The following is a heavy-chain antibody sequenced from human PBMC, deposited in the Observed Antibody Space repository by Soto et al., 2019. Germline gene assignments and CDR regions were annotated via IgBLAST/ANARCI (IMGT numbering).Heavy chain of an antibody. V-gene: IGHV4-4*07. CDR3: ARDLYSSSPGGWFDP. J-gene: IGHJ5*02. CDR2: IYASGST. D-gene: IGHD6-6*01. Sequence: SETLSLTWTVSGGSISSYYWSWIRQPAGKGLEWIGRIYASGSTNYNPSLKSRVTMSVDTSKNQFSLKLSSVTAADTAVYYCARDLYSSSPGGWFDPWGQGTRVTVSS. CDR1: GGSISSYY.